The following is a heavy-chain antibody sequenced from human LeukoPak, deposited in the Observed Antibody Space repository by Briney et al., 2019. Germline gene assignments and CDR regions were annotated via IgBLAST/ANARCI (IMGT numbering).Heavy chain of an antibody. Sequence: SETLSLTCAVYGGSFSGYYWSWIRQPPGKGLEWIGEINHSGSTNYNPSLKSRVTISVDTSKNQFSLKLSSVTAADTAVYYCARSPPPTVTANFDYWGQGTLVTVSS. J-gene: IGHJ4*02. D-gene: IGHD4-11*01. V-gene: IGHV4-34*01. CDR2: INHSGST. CDR3: ARSPPPTVTANFDY. CDR1: GGSFSGYY.